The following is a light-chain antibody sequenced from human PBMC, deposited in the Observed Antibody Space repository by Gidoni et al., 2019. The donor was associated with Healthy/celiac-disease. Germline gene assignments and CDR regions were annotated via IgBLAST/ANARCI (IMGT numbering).Light chain of an antibody. Sequence: DVQMTQSPSSLSATVGDRVTITCRASQSLDRFLNWYQQIPGKAPKLLIYAASTLQSGVPSRFSGSGSGTQFTLTITSLHPEDSATYFCQQSQGTPWMFGQGTKVEIK. CDR2: AAS. CDR1: QSLDRF. CDR3: QQSQGTPWM. V-gene: IGKV1-39*01. J-gene: IGKJ1*01.